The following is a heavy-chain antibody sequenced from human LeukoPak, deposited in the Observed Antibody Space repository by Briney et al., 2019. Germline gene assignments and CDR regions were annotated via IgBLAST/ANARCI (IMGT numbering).Heavy chain of an antibody. D-gene: IGHD3-9*01. J-gene: IGHJ6*03. Sequence: RGSLRLSCAASGFTFDDYGMSWVRQAPGKGLEWVSGINWNGGSTGYADSVKGRFTISRDNAKNSLYLQMNSLRAEDTALYYCARRGYDILTGNYDYYYYMDVWGKGTKVTVSS. CDR3: ARRGYDILTGNYDYYYYMDV. V-gene: IGHV3-20*04. CDR1: GFTFDDYG. CDR2: INWNGGST.